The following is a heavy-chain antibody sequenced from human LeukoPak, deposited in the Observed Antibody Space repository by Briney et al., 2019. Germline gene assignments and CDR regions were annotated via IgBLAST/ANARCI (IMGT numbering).Heavy chain of an antibody. CDR3: ARRGAAAGPDFDY. CDR1: GFTFSGYS. D-gene: IGHD6-13*01. Sequence: GGSLRLSCAASGFTFSGYSMNWVRQAPGKGLEWVSYISSGSSTIFYADSVKGRFTISRDNAKNSLYLQMNSLRDDDTAVYYCARRGAAAGPDFDYWGQGTLVTVSS. CDR2: ISSGSSTI. J-gene: IGHJ4*02. V-gene: IGHV3-48*02.